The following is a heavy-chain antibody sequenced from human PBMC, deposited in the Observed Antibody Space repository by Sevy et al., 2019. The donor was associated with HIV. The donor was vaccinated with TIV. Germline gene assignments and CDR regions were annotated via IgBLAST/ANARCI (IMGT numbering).Heavy chain of an antibody. Sequence: SETLSLTCTVSGDSISSYYWSWIRQPAGKGLEWIGRIYTSGRTNYNPSVKSRVTMSVDTSKNQFSLKLRSVTAADTAVYFCTRGEVQLWPSGFDYWGQGTLVTVSS. CDR3: TRGEVQLWPSGFDY. CDR1: GDSISSYY. CDR2: IYTSGRT. D-gene: IGHD1-1*01. J-gene: IGHJ4*02. V-gene: IGHV4-4*07.